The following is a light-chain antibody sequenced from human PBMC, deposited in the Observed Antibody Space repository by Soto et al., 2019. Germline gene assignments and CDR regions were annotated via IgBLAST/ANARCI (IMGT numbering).Light chain of an antibody. Sequence: QSVLTQPPSASESPGQRVTISCSGSSSNVGSNAVNWYQQLPGTAPTLLIYSNNERLSGVPDRFSGSKSGTSASLAISGLQSDDDADYYCAAWDDSVKGWVFGGGTKGTVL. CDR2: SNN. J-gene: IGLJ3*02. CDR3: AAWDDSVKGWV. CDR1: SSNVGSNA. V-gene: IGLV1-44*01.